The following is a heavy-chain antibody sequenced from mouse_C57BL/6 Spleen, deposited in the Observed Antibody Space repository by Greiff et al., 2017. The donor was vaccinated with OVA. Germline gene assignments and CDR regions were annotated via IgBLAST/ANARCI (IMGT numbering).Heavy chain of an antibody. D-gene: IGHD4-1*01. Sequence: QVQLKESGAELVRPGASVKLSCKASGYTFTDYYINWVKQRPGQGLEWIARIYPGSGNTYYNEKFKGKATLTADKSSSTAYMQLSSLTSEDSAVYFCARGGTGYYFDYWGQGTTLTVSS. V-gene: IGHV1-76*01. CDR2: IYPGSGNT. CDR1: GYTFTDYY. CDR3: ARGGTGYYFDY. J-gene: IGHJ2*01.